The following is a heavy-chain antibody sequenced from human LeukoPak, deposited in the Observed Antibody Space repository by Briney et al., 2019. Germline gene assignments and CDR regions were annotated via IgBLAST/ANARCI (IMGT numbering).Heavy chain of an antibody. CDR2: IYHSGST. V-gene: IGHV4-30-2*01. CDR1: GGSISSGGYS. J-gene: IGHJ3*02. D-gene: IGHD1-26*01. Sequence: PSETLSLTCAVSGGSISSGGYSWSWIRQPPGKGLEWIGYIYHSGSTYYNPSLKSRVTISVDRSKNQFSLKLSSVTAADTAVYYCARERANDAFDIWGQGTMVTVSS. CDR3: ARERANDAFDI.